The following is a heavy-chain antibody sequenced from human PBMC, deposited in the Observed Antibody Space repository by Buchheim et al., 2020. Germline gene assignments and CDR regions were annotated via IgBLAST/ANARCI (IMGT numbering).Heavy chain of an antibody. CDR3: AKNVGPVVTASVDY. CDR2: ITSRGDTT. J-gene: IGHJ4*02. CDR1: GFTFSSYE. D-gene: IGHD2-21*02. V-gene: IGHV3-48*03. Sequence: EVQLVESGGGLVQPGGSLRLSCVASGFTFSSYEFNWVRQAPGEGLEWVSFITSRGDTTLYADSVKGRFTISRDNSKNTLYLQMNSLRAEDTAVYYCAKNVGPVVTASVDYWGQGTL.